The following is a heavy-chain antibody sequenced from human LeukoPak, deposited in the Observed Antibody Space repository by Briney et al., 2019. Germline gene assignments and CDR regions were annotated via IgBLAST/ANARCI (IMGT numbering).Heavy chain of an antibody. D-gene: IGHD3-22*01. CDR2: ISGSSSTI. J-gene: IGHJ4*02. V-gene: IGHV3-48*04. CDR3: ARAYDSSGFLSFGLYYFDY. Sequence: GGSLRLSCAASEFTFSGYSMTWVRQAPGKGLEWVSYISGSSSTIYYADSVKGRFTISRDNAENSLYLQMNSLTAEDTAVYYCARAYDSSGFLSFGLYYFDYWGQGTLVTVSS. CDR1: EFTFSGYS.